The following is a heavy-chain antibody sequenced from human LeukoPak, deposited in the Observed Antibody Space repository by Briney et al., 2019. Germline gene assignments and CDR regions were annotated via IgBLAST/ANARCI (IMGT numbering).Heavy chain of an antibody. CDR2: ISGSGGGT. V-gene: IGHV3-23*01. D-gene: IGHD6-13*01. CDR3: TTVVYDTGYSSSWYVGYYYMDV. J-gene: IGHJ6*03. Sequence: PGGSLRLSCAASGFTFSSYAMGWVRQAPGKGLEWVSAISGSGGGTYYADSVKGRFTISRDNSKNTLYLQMNSLKTEDTAVYYCTTVVYDTGYSSSWYVGYYYMDVWGKGTTVTVSS. CDR1: GFTFSSYA.